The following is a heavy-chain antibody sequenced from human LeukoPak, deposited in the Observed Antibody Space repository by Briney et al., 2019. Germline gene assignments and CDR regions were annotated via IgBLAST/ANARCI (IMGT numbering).Heavy chain of an antibody. J-gene: IGHJ3*02. Sequence: GGSLRLSCAASGFTFSKYAMTWVRQAPGKGLEWVSVISGSGENTDYADSVKGRFTISRDNSKNTVYLQMNSLRGEDTAVYYCARVGDMEAFDIWGQGTRVTVSS. D-gene: IGHD3-16*01. V-gene: IGHV3-23*01. CDR1: GFTFSKYA. CDR2: ISGSGENT. CDR3: ARVGDMEAFDI.